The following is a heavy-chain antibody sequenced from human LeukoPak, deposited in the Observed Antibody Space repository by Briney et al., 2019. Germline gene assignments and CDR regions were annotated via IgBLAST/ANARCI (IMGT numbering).Heavy chain of an antibody. Sequence: GGSLRLSCAASGFTFSSYSMNWVRQAPGKGLEWVSSISSSSSYIYYADSVKGRFTISRDNAKNSLYLQMNSLRAEDTAVYYCARVPTTVTTDAFDIWGQGTMVTVSS. V-gene: IGHV3-21*01. D-gene: IGHD4-17*01. CDR1: GFTFSSYS. J-gene: IGHJ3*02. CDR2: ISSSSSYI. CDR3: ARVPTTVTTDAFDI.